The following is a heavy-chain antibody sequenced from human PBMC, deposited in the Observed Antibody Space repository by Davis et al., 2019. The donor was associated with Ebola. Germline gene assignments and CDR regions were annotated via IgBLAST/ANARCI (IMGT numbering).Heavy chain of an antibody. CDR1: GFTFSSYW. J-gene: IGHJ4*02. D-gene: IGHD1-26*01. CDR2: IDSDGSIT. V-gene: IGHV3-74*01. Sequence: GESLKISCAASGFTFSSYWMHWVRQAPGEGLVWVSRIDSDGSITRYADSVKGRFTISRDNAKNTLYLQMNSLRAEDTAVYYCAREGSSTYFDYWGQGTLVTVSS. CDR3: AREGSSTYFDY.